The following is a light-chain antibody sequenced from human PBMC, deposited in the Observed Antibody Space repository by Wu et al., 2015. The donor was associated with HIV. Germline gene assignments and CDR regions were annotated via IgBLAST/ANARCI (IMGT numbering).Light chain of an antibody. CDR1: QSISSW. CDR2: KAS. J-gene: IGKJ2*04. CDR3: HQYYSYSWS. Sequence: DIQMTQSPSTLSASVGDRVTITCRASQSISSWLAWYQQKPGKAPKLLIYKASSLESGVPSRFSGSGSGTEFTLTISSLQPDDFVTYYCHQYYSYSWSFGQGTKLQIK. V-gene: IGKV1-5*03.